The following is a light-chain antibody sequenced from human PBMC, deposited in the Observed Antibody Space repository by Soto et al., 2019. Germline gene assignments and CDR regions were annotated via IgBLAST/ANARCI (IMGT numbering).Light chain of an antibody. CDR3: QQRSNWPIT. J-gene: IGKJ5*01. CDR1: QAVNTR. Sequence: EIVLTQSPATLSSFPGDRVTLSCRASQAVNTRLAWYQHKPGQAPRLLIYLASNRAAGVPARFSGSGSGTEFTLTISDVQPEDFAVYYCQQRSNWPITFGQGTRLEIK. CDR2: LAS. V-gene: IGKV3D-11*01.